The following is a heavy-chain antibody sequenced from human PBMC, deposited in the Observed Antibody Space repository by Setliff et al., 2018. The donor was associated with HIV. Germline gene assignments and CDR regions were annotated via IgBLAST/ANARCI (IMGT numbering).Heavy chain of an antibody. CDR1: GDSINSGSYY. Sequence: SETLSLTCTVSGDSINSGSYYWSWIRQPAGEGLEWIGHIFTSGSTTYNPSLKSRVSISLDTSKNQFSLKLSSVTAADMAVYYCARGRGSYRGQGTLVTVSS. CDR2: IFTSGST. CDR3: ARGRGSY. V-gene: IGHV4-61*09. D-gene: IGHD1-26*01. J-gene: IGHJ4*02.